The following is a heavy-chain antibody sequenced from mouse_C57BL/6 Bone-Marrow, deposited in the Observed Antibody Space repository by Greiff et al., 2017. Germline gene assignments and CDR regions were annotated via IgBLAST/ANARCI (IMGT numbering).Heavy chain of an antibody. J-gene: IGHJ3*01. CDR1: GFNIKDYY. D-gene: IGHD4-1*01. CDR2: IDPEDGDT. V-gene: IGHV14-1*01. Sequence: VQLQQSGAELVRPGASVKLSCTASGFNIKDYYMHWVKQRPEQGLEWIGRIDPEDGDTEYAPKFQGKATMTADTSSNTAYLQLSSLTSEDTAVYYCTTHLNWDWFAYWGQGTLVTVSA. CDR3: TTHLNWDWFAY.